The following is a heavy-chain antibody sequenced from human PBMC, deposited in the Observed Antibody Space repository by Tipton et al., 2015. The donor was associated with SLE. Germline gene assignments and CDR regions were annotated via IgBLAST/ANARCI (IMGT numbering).Heavy chain of an antibody. D-gene: IGHD3-16*01. CDR3: AKDSKRTYDYIWGSYPYTLSNAFDV. J-gene: IGHJ3*01. CDR1: GFTFDDYA. CDR2: ISWNSGNI. Sequence: SLRLSCAASGFTFDDYAMHWVRPAPGKGLEWVSGISWNSGNIGYADSVKGRYTISRGNAKNSLYLQMNSLRAEDTALYYCAKDSKRTYDYIWGSYPYTLSNAFDVWGQGTMVTVSS. V-gene: IGHV3-9*01.